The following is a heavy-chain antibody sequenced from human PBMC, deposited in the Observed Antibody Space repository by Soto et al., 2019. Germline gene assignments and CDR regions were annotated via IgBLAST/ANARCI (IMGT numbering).Heavy chain of an antibody. J-gene: IGHJ4*02. CDR3: TTPRDCGGDCYSYFDY. CDR2: IKSKTDGGTT. CDR1: GFTFSNAW. D-gene: IGHD2-21*01. Sequence: GGSLRLSCAASGFTFSNAWMSWVRQAPGKGLEWVGRIKSKTDGGTTDYAAPVKGRFTISRDDSKNTLYLQMNSLKTEDTAVYYCTTPRDCGGDCYSYFDYWGQGTLVTVSS. V-gene: IGHV3-15*01.